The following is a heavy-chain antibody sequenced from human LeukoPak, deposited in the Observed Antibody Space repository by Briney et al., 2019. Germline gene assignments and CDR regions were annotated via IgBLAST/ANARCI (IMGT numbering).Heavy chain of an antibody. J-gene: IGHJ4*02. V-gene: IGHV4-39*01. D-gene: IGHD3/OR15-3a*01. Sequence: SETLSLTCSVSGGSISSSNSYWGWIRQPPGKGLEWIGSIYYSGNTYYNASLKSQVSISIDTSKNQFSLRLTSVTAADTAVYYCARQTGSGLFILPGGQGTLVTVSS. CDR1: GGSISSSNSY. CDR3: ARQTGSGLFILP. CDR2: IYYSGNT.